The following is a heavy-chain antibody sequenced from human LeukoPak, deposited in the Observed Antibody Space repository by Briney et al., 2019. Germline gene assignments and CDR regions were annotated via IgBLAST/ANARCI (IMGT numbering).Heavy chain of an antibody. CDR2: ISGSTGDT. D-gene: IGHD4-17*01. CDR1: GYSFVLYG. Sequence: ASVKVSCKASGYSFVLYGISWVRQAPGEGPEWMGWISGSTGDTNYAQKFQGRVTMTADTSSSTAYMELRSLRSDDTAVYYCARLSTVTTLFHYYYYMDVWGKGTTVTISS. J-gene: IGHJ6*03. V-gene: IGHV1-18*01. CDR3: ARLSTVTTLFHYYYYMDV.